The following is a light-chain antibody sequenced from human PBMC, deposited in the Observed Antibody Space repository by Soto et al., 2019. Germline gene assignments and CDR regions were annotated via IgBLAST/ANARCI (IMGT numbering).Light chain of an antibody. V-gene: IGKV1-12*01. Sequence: DIQMTQSPSSMSASVGERVTITCRASQDVGAWLGWYQQKSGKAPRLLIYAASTLQRGVPSRFMGSGSGTDFALTIDSLQPEDFATYYCQQVNSFPHTFAQGTKVDIK. CDR3: QQVNSFPHT. J-gene: IGKJ2*01. CDR1: QDVGAW. CDR2: AAS.